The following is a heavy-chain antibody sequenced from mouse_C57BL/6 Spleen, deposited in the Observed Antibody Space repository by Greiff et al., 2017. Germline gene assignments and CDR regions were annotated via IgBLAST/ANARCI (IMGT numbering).Heavy chain of an antibody. D-gene: IGHD2-4*01. Sequence: EVKLVESGGGLVKPGGSLKLSCAASGFTFSDYGMHWVRQAPEKGLEWVAYISSGRSTIYYADTVKGRFTISRDNAKNTLCLQMTSLRSEDTAMYYCARTMIRYYFDYWGQGTTLTVSS. CDR3: ARTMIRYYFDY. J-gene: IGHJ2*01. CDR2: ISSGRSTI. V-gene: IGHV5-17*01. CDR1: GFTFSDYG.